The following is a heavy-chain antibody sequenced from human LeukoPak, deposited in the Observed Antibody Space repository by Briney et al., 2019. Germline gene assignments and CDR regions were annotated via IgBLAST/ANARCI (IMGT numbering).Heavy chain of an antibody. CDR3: AKGYSSGWPRHWFDP. V-gene: IGHV3-23*01. CDR2: ISGSGGST. D-gene: IGHD6-19*01. Sequence: GGSLRLSCAASGFTFSSYAMSWVRQAPGKGLEWVTAISGSGGSTYYADSVKGRFTISRDNSKNTLYLQMNSLRAEDTAVYYCAKGYSSGWPRHWFDPWGQGTLVTVSS. CDR1: GFTFSSYA. J-gene: IGHJ5*02.